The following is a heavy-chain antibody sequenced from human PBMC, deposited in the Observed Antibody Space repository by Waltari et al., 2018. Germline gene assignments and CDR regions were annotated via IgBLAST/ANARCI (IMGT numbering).Heavy chain of an antibody. CDR1: GCTFNHYA. D-gene: IGHD3-10*01. CDR2: SSGGGTST. V-gene: IGHV3-23*01. Sequence: EVQLLESGGGLVQPGGSLRLSCEASGCTFNHYAMSWVRQAPGRGLEWVSASSGGGTSTFYADSVKGRFTISRDSSKNTLYLHMNSLRAEDTAIYYCTKRGSLYYYGMDVWGQGTTVTVSS. CDR3: TKRGSLYYYGMDV. J-gene: IGHJ6*02.